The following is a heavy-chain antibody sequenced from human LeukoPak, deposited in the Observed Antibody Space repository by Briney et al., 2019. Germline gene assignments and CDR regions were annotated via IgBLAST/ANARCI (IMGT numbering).Heavy chain of an antibody. CDR2: IYHSGST. D-gene: IGHD2-15*01. CDR3: ARDDLGCSGGSCYSGYYCYYGMDV. J-gene: IGHJ6*02. CDR1: GYSINSGYY. Sequence: PSETPSLTCTVSGYSINSGYYWGWIRQPPGKGLEWIGSIYHSGSTYYNPSLKSRVTISVDTSKNQFPLKLSSVTAADTAVYYCARDDLGCSGGSCYSGYYCYYGMDVWGQGTTVTVSS. V-gene: IGHV4-38-2*02.